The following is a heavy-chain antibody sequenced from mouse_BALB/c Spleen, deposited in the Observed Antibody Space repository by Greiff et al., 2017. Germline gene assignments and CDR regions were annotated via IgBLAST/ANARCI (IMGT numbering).Heavy chain of an antibody. CDR3: ARSPGAHYAMDY. CDR2: IYPGDGDT. J-gene: IGHJ4*01. CDR1: GYAFSSYW. V-gene: IGHV1-80*01. Sequence: QVQLQQSGAELVRPGSSVKISCKASGYAFSSYWMNWVKQRPGQGLEWIGQIYPGDGDTNYNGKFKGKATLTADKSSSTAYMQLSSLTSEDSAVYFCARSPGAHYAMDYWGQGNSATVSS.